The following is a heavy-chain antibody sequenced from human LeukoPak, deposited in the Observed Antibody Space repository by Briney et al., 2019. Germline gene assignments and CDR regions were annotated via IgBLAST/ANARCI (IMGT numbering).Heavy chain of an antibody. Sequence: GGSLRLSCAASGFTFSTFHIHWVRQAPGKGLEWVAVISYDGNNKYFADSVKGRLTISRDNSKNMLYLDMNSLRVEDTAVYYCARDRAARYFDYWGQGTLVTVSS. CDR1: GFTFSTFH. V-gene: IGHV3-30-3*01. CDR3: ARDRAARYFDY. CDR2: ISYDGNNK. J-gene: IGHJ4*02.